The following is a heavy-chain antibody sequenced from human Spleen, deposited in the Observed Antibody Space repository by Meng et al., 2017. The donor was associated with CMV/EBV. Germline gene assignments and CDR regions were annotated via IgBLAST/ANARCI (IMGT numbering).Heavy chain of an antibody. Sequence: SETLSLTCTVSGGSISSSDYYWGWIRQSPGKGLEWIGSSYYSGSTYYNPSLKSRVTISVDTSKNQFSLKLSSVTAADTAVYYCARDPGCSYGALWGQGTLVTVSS. V-gene: IGHV4-39*07. CDR3: ARDPGCSYGAL. CDR1: GGSISSSDYY. CDR2: SYYSGST. D-gene: IGHD5-18*01. J-gene: IGHJ4*02.